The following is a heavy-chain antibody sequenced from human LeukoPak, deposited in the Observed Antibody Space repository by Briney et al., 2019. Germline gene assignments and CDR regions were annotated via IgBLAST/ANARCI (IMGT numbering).Heavy chain of an antibody. CDR2: IYYSGST. J-gene: IGHJ4*02. Sequence: SETLSLTCTVSGGSISSHCWSWIRQPPGKGLEWIGYIYYSGSTNYNPSLKSRVTISVDTSKNQFSLKLSSVTAADTAVYYCARWDNFFDYWGQGTLVTVSS. CDR1: GGSISSHC. CDR3: ARWDNFFDY. V-gene: IGHV4-59*11. D-gene: IGHD1-26*01.